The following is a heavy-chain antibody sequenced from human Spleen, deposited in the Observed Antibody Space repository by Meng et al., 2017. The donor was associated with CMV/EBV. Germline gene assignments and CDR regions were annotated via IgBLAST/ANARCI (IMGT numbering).Heavy chain of an antibody. J-gene: IGHJ6*02. V-gene: IGHV1-2*02. Sequence: ASVKVSCKASGYTFTGYYMHWVRQAPGQGLEWMGWINPNSGGTNYAQNFQGRVTMTRDTSISTAYMVLSRLRSDDTAVYYCARIHTYYYYYYGMDVWGQGTTVTVSS. CDR2: INPNSGGT. CDR1: GYTFTGYY. CDR3: ARIHTYYYYYYGMDV.